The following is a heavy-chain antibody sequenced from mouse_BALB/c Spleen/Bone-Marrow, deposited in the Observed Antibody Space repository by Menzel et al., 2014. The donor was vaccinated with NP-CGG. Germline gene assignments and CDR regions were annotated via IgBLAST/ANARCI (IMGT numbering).Heavy chain of an antibody. V-gene: IGHV1-9*01. CDR3: ASFYGRFAY. CDR1: GYTFSSYW. J-gene: IGHJ3*01. CDR2: ILPGSGST. Sequence: VQLQQSGAELMKPGASVKISCKATGYTFSSYWIEWVKQRPGHGLEWIGEILPGSGSTNYNEKFKGKATLTADTSSNTAYMQLSSLTSEDSAVYYCASFYGRFAYWGQGTLVTVSA. D-gene: IGHD1-1*02.